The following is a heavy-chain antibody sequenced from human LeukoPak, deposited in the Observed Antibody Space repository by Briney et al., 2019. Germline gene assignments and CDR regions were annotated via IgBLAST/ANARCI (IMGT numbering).Heavy chain of an antibody. D-gene: IGHD2-15*01. J-gene: IGHJ1*01. CDR3: AREGYCSGGSCISPSFQH. V-gene: IGHV1-2*02. Sequence: ASVKVSCKASGYTFTDYFIHWVRQAPGQGLEWMGWINPNSGGTNYAQKFQGRVTMTRDTSISTAYMEVSRLRSDDTAVYYCAREGYCSGGSCISPSFQHWGQGTLVTISS. CDR2: INPNSGGT. CDR1: GYTFTDYF.